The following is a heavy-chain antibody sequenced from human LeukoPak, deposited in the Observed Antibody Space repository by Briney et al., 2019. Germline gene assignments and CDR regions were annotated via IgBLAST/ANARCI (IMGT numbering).Heavy chain of an antibody. J-gene: IGHJ6*02. V-gene: IGHV3-9*01. D-gene: IGHD2-8*01. CDR2: ISWNSGSI. CDR3: ARDDAGPIVLMVYDYYYYGMDV. Sequence: GGSLRLSCAASGFTFDDYAMHWVRQAPGKGLEWVSGISWNSGSIGYVDSVKGRFTISRDNAKNSLYLQMNSLRAEDTAVYYCARDDAGPIVLMVYDYYYYGMDVWGQGTTVTVSS. CDR1: GFTFDDYA.